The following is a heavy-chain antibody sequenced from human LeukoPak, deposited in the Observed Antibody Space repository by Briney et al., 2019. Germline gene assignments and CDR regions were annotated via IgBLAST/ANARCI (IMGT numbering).Heavy chain of an antibody. V-gene: IGHV3-74*01. CDR1: GFTFSNYW. Sequence: PGGSLRLSCAASGFTFSNYWMHWVRQAPGKGLVWVSRINNDGSSRIYVDSVKGRFTISRDNAKNTVHLQMKSLRVEDTGIYYCARDLFCSGGSCNGWFDPWGQGTLVTVSP. CDR2: INNDGSSR. D-gene: IGHD2-15*01. CDR3: ARDLFCSGGSCNGWFDP. J-gene: IGHJ5*02.